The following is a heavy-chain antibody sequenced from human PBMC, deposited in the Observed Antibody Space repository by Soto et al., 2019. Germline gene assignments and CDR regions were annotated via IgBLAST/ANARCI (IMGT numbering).Heavy chain of an antibody. CDR3: ARGPRYYNGSGSDYKY. J-gene: IGHJ4*02. V-gene: IGHV4-61*01. CDR1: GGSVSSGSYY. D-gene: IGHD3-10*01. Sequence: SETLSLTCTVSGGSVSSGSYYWSWILQPPGKGLEGIGYIYYSGSTNCNPSIKSRVTISVAPAKNQFTLKLSAVTAADTAVYYCARGPRYYNGSGSDYKYWGQGTLVTVSS. CDR2: IYYSGST.